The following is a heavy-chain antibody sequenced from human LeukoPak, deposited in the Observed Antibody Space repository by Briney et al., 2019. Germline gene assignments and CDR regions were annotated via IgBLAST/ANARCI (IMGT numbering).Heavy chain of an antibody. CDR2: IIPIFGTA. J-gene: IGHJ5*02. V-gene: IGHV1-69*13. CDR3: ARDLRGSYYDFWSGYREWWFDP. CDR1: GGTFSSYA. Sequence: SVKVSCKASGGTFSSYAISWVRQAPGQGLEWMGGIIPIFGTANYAQKFQGRVTITADESTSTAYMELSSLRSEDTAVYYCARDLRGSYYDFWSGYREWWFDPWGQGTLVTVSS. D-gene: IGHD3-3*01.